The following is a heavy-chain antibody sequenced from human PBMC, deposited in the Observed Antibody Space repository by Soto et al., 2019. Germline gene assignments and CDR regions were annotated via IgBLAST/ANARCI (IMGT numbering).Heavy chain of an antibody. CDR2: ISSSGSTI. CDR1: GFTFSSYE. D-gene: IGHD6-6*01. Sequence: PGGSLRLSCAASGFTFSSYEMNWVRQAPGKGLEWVSYISSSGSTIYYADSVKGRFTISRDNAKNSLYLQMNSLRAEDTAVYYCARVGDSSSSAYYYYYGMDVWGQGTTVTVSS. CDR3: ARVGDSSSSAYYYYYGMDV. J-gene: IGHJ6*02. V-gene: IGHV3-48*03.